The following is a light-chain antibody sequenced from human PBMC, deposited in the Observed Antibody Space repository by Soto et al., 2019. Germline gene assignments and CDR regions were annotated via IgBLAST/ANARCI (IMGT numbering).Light chain of an antibody. J-gene: IGKJ1*01. Sequence: EIVMTQSPATVSVSPGERAALPCRASQSVSDKLAWYQQKPGQAPRLLIYHASARATGIPARFSGSGSGTDFTLTISSLEPEDFAVYYCQQYNNWPPWTFGQGTKVDIK. CDR2: HAS. CDR3: QQYNNWPPWT. CDR1: QSVSDK. V-gene: IGKV3-15*01.